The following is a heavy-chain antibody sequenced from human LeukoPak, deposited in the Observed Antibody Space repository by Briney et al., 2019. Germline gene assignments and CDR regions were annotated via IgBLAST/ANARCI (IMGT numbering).Heavy chain of an antibody. Sequence: GGSLRLYCEASGFAFSDHSMDWVRQAPGKGLEWVGRIRTKPDSYKTDYAASVGGRFSISRDDSKSSLFLQMESLKTEDTAIYYCARDAGWSLDPWGLGTLVTVFS. V-gene: IGHV3-72*01. D-gene: IGHD1-26*01. J-gene: IGHJ5*02. CDR2: IRTKPDSYKT. CDR1: GFAFSDHS. CDR3: ARDAGWSLDP.